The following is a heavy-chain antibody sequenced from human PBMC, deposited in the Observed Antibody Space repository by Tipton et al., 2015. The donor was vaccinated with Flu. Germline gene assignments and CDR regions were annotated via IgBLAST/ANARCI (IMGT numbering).Heavy chain of an antibody. V-gene: IGHV1-46*01. J-gene: IGHJ4*02. D-gene: IGHD3-10*01. CDR2: IYPSGGGT. CDR3: ARDRGFGAYTFDY. CDR1: GYTFTNYN. Sequence: QVQLVQSGAEVKKPGASVRISCTASGYTFTNYNMHWVRQAPGQGPEWMGIIYPSGGGTTYAQRFQGRVTLTRDKSTSTVYMELSSLRSADTAFYYCARDRGFGAYTFDYWGQGTLVTVAS.